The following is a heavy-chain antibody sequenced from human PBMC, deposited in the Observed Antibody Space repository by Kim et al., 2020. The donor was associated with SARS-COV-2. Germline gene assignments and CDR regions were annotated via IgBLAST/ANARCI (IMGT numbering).Heavy chain of an antibody. J-gene: IGHJ4*02. V-gene: IGHV3-72*01. D-gene: IGHD5-18*01. CDR3: ARVERHTGMAEPYYFDY. Sequence: VKGRFTISRDDSKNSLYLQMNSLKTEDTAVYSCARVERHTGMAEPYYFDYWGQGTLVTVSS.